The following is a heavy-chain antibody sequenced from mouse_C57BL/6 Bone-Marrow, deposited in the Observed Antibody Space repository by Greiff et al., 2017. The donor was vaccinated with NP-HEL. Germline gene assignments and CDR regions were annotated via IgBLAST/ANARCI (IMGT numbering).Heavy chain of an antibody. D-gene: IGHD2-13*01. V-gene: IGHV1-59*01. CDR1: GYTFTSYW. CDR2: IDPSDSYT. CDR3: ARIATVVMGFGY. Sequence: QVQLQQPGAELVRPGTSVKLSCKASGYTFTSYWMHWVKQRPGQGLEWIGVIDPSDSYTNYNQKFKGKATLTVDTSSSTAYMQLSSLTSEDSASYCWARIATVVMGFGYWGEGTLVSVSA. J-gene: IGHJ3*01.